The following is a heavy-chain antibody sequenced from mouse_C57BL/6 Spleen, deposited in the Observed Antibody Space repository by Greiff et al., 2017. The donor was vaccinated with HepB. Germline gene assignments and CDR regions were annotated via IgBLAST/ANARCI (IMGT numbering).Heavy chain of an antibody. Sequence: EVNVVESGGGLVQPGGSLKLSCAASGFTFSDYYMYWVRQTPEKRLEWVAYISNGGGSTYYPDTVKGRFTISRDNAKNTLYLQMSRLKSEDTAMYYCARRTGTGYFDVWGTGTTVTVSS. CDR2: ISNGGGST. CDR3: ARRTGTGYFDV. V-gene: IGHV5-12*01. CDR1: GFTFSDYY. J-gene: IGHJ1*03. D-gene: IGHD4-1*01.